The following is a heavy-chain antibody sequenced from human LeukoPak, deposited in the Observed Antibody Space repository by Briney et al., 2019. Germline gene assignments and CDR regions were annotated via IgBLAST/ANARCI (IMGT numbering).Heavy chain of an antibody. J-gene: IGHJ4*02. V-gene: IGHV1-3*01. CDR2: ITPGNGNT. CDR1: GYTSTSFA. Sequence: GASVKVSCKASGYTSTSFAMHWVRQAPGQRLEWMGWITPGNGNTKYSQKFQGRVTITRDTSASTAYMDLSSLRSEDTAVYYCARGTGAYDYWGQGTLVTVSS. D-gene: IGHD4/OR15-4a*01. CDR3: ARGTGAYDY.